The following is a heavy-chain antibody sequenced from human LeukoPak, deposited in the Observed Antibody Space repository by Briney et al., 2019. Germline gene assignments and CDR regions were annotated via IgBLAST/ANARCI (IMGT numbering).Heavy chain of an antibody. CDR2: IHYTASP. D-gene: IGHD3-10*02. Sequence: RPGKGLEWIGYIHYTASPSYNPSLQSRVTMTLDTSMNQVSLELSSLTAADTAVYYCAASSLFQAEDGIRDVRSVSAFLLNSSSDL. J-gene: IGHJ2*01. V-gene: IGHV4-31*02. CDR3: AASSLFQAEDGIRDVRSVSAFLLNSSSDL.